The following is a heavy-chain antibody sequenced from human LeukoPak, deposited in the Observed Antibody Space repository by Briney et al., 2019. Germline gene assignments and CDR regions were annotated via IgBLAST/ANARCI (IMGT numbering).Heavy chain of an antibody. V-gene: IGHV1-46*01. Sequence: ASVKVSCKASGYTFTSYYMHWVQQAPGQGLEWMGIINPSGGSTSYAQKFRGRVTMTRDTSTSTVYMELSSLRSEDTAVYYCARGNYYGSGSYYESDYWGQGTLVTVSS. J-gene: IGHJ4*02. CDR1: GYTFTSYY. CDR3: ARGNYYGSGSYYESDY. CDR2: INPSGGST. D-gene: IGHD3-10*01.